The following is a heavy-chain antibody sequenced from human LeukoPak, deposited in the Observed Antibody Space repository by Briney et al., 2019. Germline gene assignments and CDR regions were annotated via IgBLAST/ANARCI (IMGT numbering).Heavy chain of an antibody. Sequence: PGGSLRLSCTAPGFTLSNYWMTWVRQAPGKGLEWVAKIEKDGSATYYVDSMKGRFTVSRDNAANSLYLQMSNLGVEDTAVYSCARAGVTNQLGETYWYFDLWGRGTLVTVSS. V-gene: IGHV3-7*02. CDR2: IEKDGSAT. D-gene: IGHD1-1*01. CDR1: GFTLSNYW. CDR3: ARAGVTNQLGETYWYFDL. J-gene: IGHJ2*01.